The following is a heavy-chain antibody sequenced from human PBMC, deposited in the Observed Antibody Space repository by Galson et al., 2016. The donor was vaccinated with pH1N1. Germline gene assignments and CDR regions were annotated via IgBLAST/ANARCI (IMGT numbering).Heavy chain of an antibody. CDR3: ARPTAIFGVFVPFAPFDI. J-gene: IGHJ3*02. Sequence: SLRLSCAASGFTFNTYAMHWVRQAPGKGLEWVAFISYDGNKKDFADPVKGRFTISRDNSKKTVFLQVNSLRAEDTAVYYCARPTAIFGVFVPFAPFDIWGQGTMVTVSS. CDR1: GFTFNTYA. V-gene: IGHV3-30-3*01. CDR2: ISYDGNKK. D-gene: IGHD3-3*01.